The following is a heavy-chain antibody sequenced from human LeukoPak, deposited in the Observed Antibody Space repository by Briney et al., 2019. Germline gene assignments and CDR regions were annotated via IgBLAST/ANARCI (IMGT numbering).Heavy chain of an antibody. D-gene: IGHD2-21*01. V-gene: IGHV3-23*01. CDR3: AKDTAVILTAPFDS. CDR2: ISGSGTNT. J-gene: IGHJ4*02. Sequence: PGGSLRLSCAASGFTFSSYGMNWVRQAPGKGLEWVSAISGSGTNTYYAGSVRGRFTISRDNSNNRLYLQMNSVRAEDTAMYFCAKDTAVILTAPFDSWGQGTLVTVSS. CDR1: GFTFSSYG.